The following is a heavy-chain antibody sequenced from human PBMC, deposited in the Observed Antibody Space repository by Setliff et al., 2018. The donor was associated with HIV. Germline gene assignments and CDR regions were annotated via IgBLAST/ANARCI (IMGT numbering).Heavy chain of an antibody. CDR1: GVSISNYY. CDR2: IFTSGDT. J-gene: IGHJ4*02. Sequence: LSLTCTVSGVSISNYYWNWIRQPPGKGLEWIGYIFTSGDTNYNPSLRSRVTLSVDTSKNQVSLKLGSVTAADTAVYFCASAPLYFYDGSGHLKYWGQGLQVTVSS. V-gene: IGHV4-4*09. CDR3: ASAPLYFYDGSGHLKY. D-gene: IGHD3-22*01.